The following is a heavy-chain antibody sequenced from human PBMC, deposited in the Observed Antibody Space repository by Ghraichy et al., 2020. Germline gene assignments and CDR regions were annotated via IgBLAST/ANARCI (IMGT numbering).Heavy chain of an antibody. Sequence: WVSSISGSGDSTYYAGSVKGRFTISRDNSENTLFLQMNTLRDEDTAIYYCVRDSGLIDPFDDWGQG. D-gene: IGHD3-22*01. V-gene: IGHV3-23*01. CDR3: VRDSGLIDPFDD. CDR2: ISGSGDST. J-gene: IGHJ4*02.